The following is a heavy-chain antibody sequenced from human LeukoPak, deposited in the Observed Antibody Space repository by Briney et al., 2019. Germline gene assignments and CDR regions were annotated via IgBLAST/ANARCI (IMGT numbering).Heavy chain of an antibody. J-gene: IGHJ5*02. CDR2: IYYSGNT. Sequence: SETLSLTCTVSGGSISSYYWSWIRQPPGKGLEWIGYIYYSGNTNYNPSLKSRVTISVDTSKNQLSLKLSSVTAADTAVYYCARGPARGWFDPWGQGTLVTVSS. CDR3: ARGPARGWFDP. V-gene: IGHV4-59*01. CDR1: GGSISSYY. D-gene: IGHD2-2*01.